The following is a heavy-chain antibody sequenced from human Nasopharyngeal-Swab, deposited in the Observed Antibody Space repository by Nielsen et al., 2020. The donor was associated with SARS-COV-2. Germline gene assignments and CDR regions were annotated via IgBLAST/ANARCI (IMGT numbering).Heavy chain of an antibody. V-gene: IGHV3-53*01. CDR3: AGGRPGHYFDY. Sequence: GESLKISCAASGFTVSSNYMSWVRQAPGKGLEWVSVFYTSGDTYYAVSVKGRFTISRDNSKNTLSLQMNSLRAEDTAVYYCAGGRPGHYFDYWGQGTLVTVSS. CDR1: GFTVSSNY. J-gene: IGHJ4*02. CDR2: FYTSGDT. D-gene: IGHD1-14*01.